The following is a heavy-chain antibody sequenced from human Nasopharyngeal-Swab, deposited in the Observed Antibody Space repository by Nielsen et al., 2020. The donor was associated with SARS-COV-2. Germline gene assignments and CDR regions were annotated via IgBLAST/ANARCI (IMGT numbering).Heavy chain of an antibody. V-gene: IGHV3-53*01. CDR3: ARDLYGDYLNYFDY. D-gene: IGHD4-17*01. CDR1: GFTVSSNY. J-gene: IGHJ4*02. CDR2: IYSGGST. Sequence: GESLKISCAASGFTVSSNYMSWVRQAPGKGLEWVSVIYSGGSTYYADSVKGRFTISRDNSKNTLYLQMNSLRAEDTAVYYCARDLYGDYLNYFDYWGQGTLVTVSS.